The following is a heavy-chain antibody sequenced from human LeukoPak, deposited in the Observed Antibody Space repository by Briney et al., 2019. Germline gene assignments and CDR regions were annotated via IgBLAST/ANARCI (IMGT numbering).Heavy chain of an antibody. Sequence: GGSLRLSCAASGFTFINFAMSWVRQAPGKGLEWVSAISSNGGSTYYADSVKGRFTISRDSSKNTLFLQMNSLRAEDTAVYYWEKIVWKSLVFPYYLEDGGQGPLVTVSS. CDR3: EKIVWKSLVFPYYLED. V-gene: IGHV3-23*01. D-gene: IGHD3-3*01. CDR2: ISSNGGST. CDR1: GFTFINFA. J-gene: IGHJ4*02.